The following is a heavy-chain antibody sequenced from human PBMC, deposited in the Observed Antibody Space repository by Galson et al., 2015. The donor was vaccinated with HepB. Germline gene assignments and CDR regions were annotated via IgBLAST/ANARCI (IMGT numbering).Heavy chain of an antibody. D-gene: IGHD3-3*01. J-gene: IGHJ6*02. CDR2: ISGSGGST. CDR1: GFTFSSYA. Sequence: SLRLSCAASGFTFSSYAMSWVRQAPGKGLGWVSAISGSGGSTYYADSVKGRFTISGDNSKNMLYLQMNSLRAEDTAVYYCAKDVRITIFGVVMHYGMDVWGQGTTVTVSS. CDR3: AKDVRITIFGVVMHYGMDV. V-gene: IGHV3-23*01.